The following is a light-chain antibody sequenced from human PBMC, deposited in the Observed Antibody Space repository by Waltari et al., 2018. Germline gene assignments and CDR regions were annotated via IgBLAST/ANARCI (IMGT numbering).Light chain of an antibody. J-gene: IGKJ2*01. CDR1: QSITRY. V-gene: IGKV3-20*01. Sequence: IVLTQSPGTLSLSPGEGATLSCRASQSITRYLAWYQQKPGQPPRLLIYGASSRPTGIPDRFSGSGSGTDFALTITRLEPEDFAVYYCQQYGSSPRTFGQGTKLEI. CDR3: QQYGSSPRT. CDR2: GAS.